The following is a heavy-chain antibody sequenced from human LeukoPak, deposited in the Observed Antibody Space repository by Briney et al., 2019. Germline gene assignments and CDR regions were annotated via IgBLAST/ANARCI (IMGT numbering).Heavy chain of an antibody. V-gene: IGHV4-4*02. Sequence: SETLSLTCAVSGGSISSDHWWSWVRQPPGKGLEWIGEIHHSGSTNYNPSLKSRVTISVDKLKNQFSLKMSSVTAADTAVYYCASKLTAVAGYFDYWGQGTLVTVSS. CDR1: GGSISSDHW. J-gene: IGHJ4*02. CDR3: ASKLTAVAGYFDY. CDR2: IHHSGST. D-gene: IGHD6-19*01.